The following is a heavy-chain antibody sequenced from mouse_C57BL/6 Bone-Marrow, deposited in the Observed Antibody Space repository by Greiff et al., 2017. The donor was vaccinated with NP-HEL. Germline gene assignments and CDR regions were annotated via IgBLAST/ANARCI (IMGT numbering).Heavy chain of an antibody. CDR1: GFSFNTYA. CDR2: IRSKSNNYAT. CDR3: VRHYDYDGYAMDY. Sequence: EVHLVESGGGLVQPKGSLKLSCAASGFSFNTYAMNWVRQAPGKGLEWVARIRSKSNNYATYYADSVKDRFTISRDDSESMLYLQMNNLKTEDTAMYYCVRHYDYDGYAMDYWGQGTSVTVSS. V-gene: IGHV10-1*01. J-gene: IGHJ4*01. D-gene: IGHD2-4*01.